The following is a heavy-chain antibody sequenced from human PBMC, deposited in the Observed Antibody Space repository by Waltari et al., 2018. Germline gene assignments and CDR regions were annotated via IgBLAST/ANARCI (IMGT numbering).Heavy chain of an antibody. D-gene: IGHD5-12*01. V-gene: IGHV5-51*01. CDR2: IFPGDSNT. Sequence: EVQLVQSGAEVKKPGESLKISCKGSGYNFINYWIGWVSQRPGKGLAWMGIIFPGDSNTRSSPSFQGQATISADKSISTAYLQWSSLKASDTAMFYCVRGDVNGYGYTFDIWGQGTVVTVSS. CDR3: VRGDVNGYGYTFDI. CDR1: GYNFINYW. J-gene: IGHJ3*02.